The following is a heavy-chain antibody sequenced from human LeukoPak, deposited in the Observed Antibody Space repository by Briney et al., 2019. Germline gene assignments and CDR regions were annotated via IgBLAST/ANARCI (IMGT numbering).Heavy chain of an antibody. CDR3: ARDVDYANPRHDY. Sequence: GGSLRLSCTVSGFTVSSNSMSWVRQAPGKGLEWVSFIFSSTHYSDSVKGRFTISRDNSKNTVYLQMNSLRAEDTAVYYCARDVDYANPRHDYWGQGTLVTVSS. V-gene: IGHV3-66*03. CDR2: IFSST. D-gene: IGHD4/OR15-4a*01. CDR1: GFTVSSNS. J-gene: IGHJ4*02.